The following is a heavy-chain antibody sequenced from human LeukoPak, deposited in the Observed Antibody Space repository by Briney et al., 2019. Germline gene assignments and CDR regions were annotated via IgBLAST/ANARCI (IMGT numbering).Heavy chain of an antibody. J-gene: IGHJ6*02. D-gene: IGHD2-15*01. CDR3: ARDSGRYCSGGSCSTAYYYGMDV. CDR2: IIPILGIA. V-gene: IGHV1-69*04. Sequence: ASVKVSCKASGGTFSSYAISWVRQAPGQVLEWMGRIIPILGIANYAQKFQGRVTITADKSTSTAYMELSSLRSEDTAVYYCARDSGRYCSGGSCSTAYYYGMDVWGQGTTVTVSS. CDR1: GGTFSSYA.